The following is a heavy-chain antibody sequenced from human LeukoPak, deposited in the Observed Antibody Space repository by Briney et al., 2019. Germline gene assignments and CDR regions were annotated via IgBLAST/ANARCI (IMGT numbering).Heavy chain of an antibody. J-gene: IGHJ5*02. Sequence: PGESLTLSCAASGFSFSAYGLNWVRQAPGKGLEWVSFISSSGSHRYYADSAKGRFTISRDNAKNSLYLQMNYLRAEDTAIYYFARDSTARVTPNWFAPWGKGPLVTVSS. V-gene: IGHV3-21*01. CDR2: ISSSGSHR. CDR1: GFSFSAYG. CDR3: ARDSTARVTPNWFAP. D-gene: IGHD2-21*02.